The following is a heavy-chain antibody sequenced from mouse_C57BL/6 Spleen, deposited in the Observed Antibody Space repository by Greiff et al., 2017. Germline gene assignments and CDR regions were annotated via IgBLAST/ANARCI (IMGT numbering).Heavy chain of an antibody. J-gene: IGHJ2*01. CDR2: IDPSDSHT. V-gene: IGHV1-50*01. D-gene: IGHD1-1*01. CDR1: GYTFTSYW. Sequence: QVQLQQPGAELVKPGASVKLSCKASGYTFTSYWMQWVKQRPGQGLEWIGEIDPSDSHTNYNQKFKGKAPLTVDTSSSTASMQLSSLTSEDSAVYYCARRGYYYGSSPYYFDYWGQGTTLTVSS. CDR3: ARRGYYYGSSPYYFDY.